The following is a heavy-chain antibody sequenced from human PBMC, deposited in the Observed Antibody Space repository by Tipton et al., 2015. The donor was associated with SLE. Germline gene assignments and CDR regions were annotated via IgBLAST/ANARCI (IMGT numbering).Heavy chain of an antibody. J-gene: IGHJ4*02. D-gene: IGHD6-13*01. Sequence: TLSLTCAVYGGSFSGYYWIWIRQPPGKGLEWIGEINHSGSTNYNPSLKSRVTISVDTSKNQFSLKLSSVTAADTAVYYCARDHSSSWYGYWGQGTLVTVSS. CDR1: GGSFSGYY. CDR3: ARDHSSSWYGY. V-gene: IGHV4-34*01. CDR2: INHSGST.